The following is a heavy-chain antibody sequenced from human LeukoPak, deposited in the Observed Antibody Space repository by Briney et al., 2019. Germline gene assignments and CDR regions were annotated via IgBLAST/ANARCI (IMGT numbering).Heavy chain of an antibody. D-gene: IGHD1-26*01. CDR3: ARLPELPSAEDDY. J-gene: IGHJ4*02. CDR2: IYYSGST. CDR1: GGSISSYY. V-gene: IGHV4-59*01. Sequence: SETPSLTCAVYGGSISSYYWSWIRQPPGKGLEWIGYIYYSGSTNYNPSLKSRVTILVDTSKNQFSLKLSSVTAADTAVYYCARLPELPSAEDDYWGQGTLVTVSS.